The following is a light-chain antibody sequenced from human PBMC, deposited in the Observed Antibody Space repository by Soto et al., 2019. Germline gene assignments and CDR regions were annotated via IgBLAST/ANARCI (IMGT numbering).Light chain of an antibody. CDR1: QTLLYSSNNNNY. CDR2: WAS. V-gene: IGKV4-1*01. J-gene: IGKJ1*01. Sequence: EIVMTQSPDSLAVSLGERATVNCKSSQTLLYSSNNNNYLARYQQQPGPPPKLLSSWASTRESGVPDRFSGSGSGTDFTLTISSLQAEDVAVYYCHQYDDSPQTFGQGPTVEIK. CDR3: HQYDDSPQT.